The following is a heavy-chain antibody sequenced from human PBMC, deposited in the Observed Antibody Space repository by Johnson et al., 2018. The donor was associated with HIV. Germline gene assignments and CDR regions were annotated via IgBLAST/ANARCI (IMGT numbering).Heavy chain of an antibody. V-gene: IGHV3-7*03. CDR1: GFTVSSNY. CDR2: IKQDGSEK. CDR3: AKARFLEHAFDI. Sequence: QLVESGGGLVQPGGSLRLSCAASGFTVSSNYMSWVRQAPGKGLEWVANIKQDGSEKYYVDSVKGRFTISRDNSKNTLYLQMNSLRAEDTAVYYCAKARFLEHAFDIWGQ. J-gene: IGHJ3*02. D-gene: IGHD3-3*01.